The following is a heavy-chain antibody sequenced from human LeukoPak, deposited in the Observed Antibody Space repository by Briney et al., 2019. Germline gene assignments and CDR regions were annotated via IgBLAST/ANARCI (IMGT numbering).Heavy chain of an antibody. CDR2: IYYSGST. Sequence: SQTLSLTCTVSGGSISSGDYYWSWIRQPPGKGLEWIGYIYYSGSTYYNPSLKSRVTISVDTSKNQFSLKLSSVTAADTAVYYCARDLRVRGVIIQDYWGQGTLVTVSS. CDR1: GGSISSGDYY. D-gene: IGHD3-10*01. J-gene: IGHJ4*02. CDR3: ARDLRVRGVIIQDY. V-gene: IGHV4-30-4*01.